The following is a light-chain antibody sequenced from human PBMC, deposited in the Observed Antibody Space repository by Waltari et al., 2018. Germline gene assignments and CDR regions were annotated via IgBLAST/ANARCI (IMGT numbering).Light chain of an antibody. CDR1: QSISSY. CDR2: GAS. V-gene: IGKV1-39*01. J-gene: IGKJ2*01. Sequence: DIQMTQSPSSLSASVGDRVTITCRASQSISSYLNWYQQKPGKAPKLLISGASSLQSGVPSRFFGSGSGTDFTLTISSLQPKDFATYYCQQSYSTPRTFGQGTKLEI. CDR3: QQSYSTPRT.